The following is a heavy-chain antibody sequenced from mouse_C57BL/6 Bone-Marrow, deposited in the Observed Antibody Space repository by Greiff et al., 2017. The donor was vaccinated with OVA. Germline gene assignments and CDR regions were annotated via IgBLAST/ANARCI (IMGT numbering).Heavy chain of an antibody. J-gene: IGHJ1*03. V-gene: IGHV1-81*01. CDR3: ARDYGSSYGYFDV. CDR2: IYPRSGNT. Sequence: QVQLQQSGAELARPGASVKLSCKASGYTFTSYGISWVKQRTGQGLEWIGEIYPRSGNTYYNAKFKGKATLTADKSSSTAYMELRSLTSEDSAVYFCARDYGSSYGYFDVWGTGTTVTVSS. D-gene: IGHD1-1*01. CDR1: GYTFTSYG.